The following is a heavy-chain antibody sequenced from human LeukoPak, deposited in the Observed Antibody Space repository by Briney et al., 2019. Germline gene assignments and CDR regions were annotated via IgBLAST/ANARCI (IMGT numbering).Heavy chain of an antibody. CDR1: GFTFSSYG. Sequence: GGSLRLSCAASGFTFSSYGMHWVRQAPGKGLEWVAVIRSDGSNKYYADSVKGRFTISRDNSKNTLYLHLNSLRAEDTAVYYCARGQYYYGSGIKYYCDYWGQGTLVTVSS. CDR2: IRSDGSNK. D-gene: IGHD3-10*01. CDR3: ARGQYYYGSGIKYYCDY. V-gene: IGHV3-33*01. J-gene: IGHJ4*02.